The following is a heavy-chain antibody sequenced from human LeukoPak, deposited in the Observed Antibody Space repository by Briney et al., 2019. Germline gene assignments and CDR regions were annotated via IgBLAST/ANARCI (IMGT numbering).Heavy chain of an antibody. CDR3: AAETALCVGAHDAFDT. Sequence: PSQTLSLTCTVSGGSVNSGSPSWSWIRQPAGKGLEWIGNIHGSGSTNYNPSVKSRVSISLDTSKNQVSLKLTSVTAADTAVYYCAAETALCVGAHDAFDTWGQGTLVTVSS. J-gene: IGHJ3*02. CDR1: GGSVNSGSPS. D-gene: IGHD5-18*01. V-gene: IGHV4-61*09. CDR2: IHGSGST.